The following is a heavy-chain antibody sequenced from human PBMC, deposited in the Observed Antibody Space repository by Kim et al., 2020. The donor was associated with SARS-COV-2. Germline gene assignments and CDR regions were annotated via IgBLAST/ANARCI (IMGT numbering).Heavy chain of an antibody. D-gene: IGHD3-22*01. V-gene: IGHV3-49*03. Sequence: GGSLRLSCTASGFTFGDYAMSWFRQAPGKGLEWVGFIRSKAYGGTTEYAASVKGRFTISRDDSKSIAYLQMNSLKTEDTAVYYCTRVFGRGFIVVGLIDYWGQGTLVTVSS. CDR3: TRVFGRGFIVVGLIDY. CDR1: GFTFGDYA. J-gene: IGHJ4*02. CDR2: IRSKAYGGTT.